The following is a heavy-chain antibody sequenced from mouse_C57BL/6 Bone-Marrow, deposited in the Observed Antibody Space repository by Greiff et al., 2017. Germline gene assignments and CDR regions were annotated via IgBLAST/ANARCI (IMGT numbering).Heavy chain of an antibody. CDR1: GYTFTNYW. Sequence: QVQLQQSGAELVKPGASVKLSCKASGYTFTNYWMHWVKQRPGQGLEWIGMMHPNGGSPDYNEKFKSEATLSVDKSSRTAYMELSSLTSEDSAVYYCAISYDYGDYTMDYWGQGTAVTVSS. J-gene: IGHJ4*01. CDR3: AISYDYGDYTMDY. D-gene: IGHD2-4*01. CDR2: MHPNGGSP. V-gene: IGHV1-64*01.